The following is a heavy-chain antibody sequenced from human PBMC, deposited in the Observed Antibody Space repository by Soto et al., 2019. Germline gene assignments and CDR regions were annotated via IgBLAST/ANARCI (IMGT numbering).Heavy chain of an antibody. D-gene: IGHD3-22*01. Sequence: QVQLVESGGGVVQPGRSLRLSCAASGFTFSSYGMHWVRQAPGKGLEWVAVIWYDGSNKYYADSVKGRFTISRDNSKNTLYLHMNSLRAEDTAVYYCARDEVVSYAFDIWGQGTMVTVSS. V-gene: IGHV3-33*01. CDR1: GFTFSSYG. J-gene: IGHJ3*02. CDR3: ARDEVVSYAFDI. CDR2: IWYDGSNK.